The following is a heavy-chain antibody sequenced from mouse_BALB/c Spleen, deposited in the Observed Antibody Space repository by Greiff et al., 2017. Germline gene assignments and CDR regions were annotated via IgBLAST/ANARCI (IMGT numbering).Heavy chain of an antibody. CDR1: GFSLTSYG. CDR2: IWSDGST. D-gene: IGHD1-1*01. Sequence: VMLVESGPDLVAPSQSLSITCTVSGFSLTSYGVHWVRQPPGKGLEWLVVIWSDGSTTYNSALKSRLSISKDNSKSQVFLKMNSLQTDDTAMYYCARHGDYGSSGDWYFDVWGAGTTVTVSS. V-gene: IGHV2-6-2*01. CDR3: ARHGDYGSSGDWYFDV. J-gene: IGHJ1*01.